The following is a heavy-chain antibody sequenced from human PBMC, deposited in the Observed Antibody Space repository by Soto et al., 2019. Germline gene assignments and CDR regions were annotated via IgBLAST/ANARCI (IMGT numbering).Heavy chain of an antibody. CDR1: GYTFTSYG. D-gene: IGHD3-22*01. Sequence: ASVKISCKASGYTFTSYGISWVRQAPGQGLEWMGWISAYNGNTNYAQKLQGRVTMTTDTSTSTAYMELRSLRSDETAVYYCAREYYYDSSGSFDAFDIWGQGTMVPVSS. CDR2: ISAYNGNT. V-gene: IGHV1-18*04. J-gene: IGHJ3*02. CDR3: AREYYYDSSGSFDAFDI.